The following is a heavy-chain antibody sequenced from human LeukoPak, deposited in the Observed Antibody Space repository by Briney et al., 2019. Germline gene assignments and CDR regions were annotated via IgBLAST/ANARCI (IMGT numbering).Heavy chain of an antibody. D-gene: IGHD2-2*02. V-gene: IGHV3-9*01. CDR3: AKDMWATYCSSTSCYSPPDY. Sequence: GRSLRLSCAASGFTFDDYAMHWVRQAPGRGPEWVSGISWNSGSIGYADSVKGRFTISRDNAKNSLYLQMNSLRAEDTALYYCAKDMWATYCSSTSCYSPPDYWGQGTLVTVSS. CDR1: GFTFDDYA. J-gene: IGHJ4*02. CDR2: ISWNSGSI.